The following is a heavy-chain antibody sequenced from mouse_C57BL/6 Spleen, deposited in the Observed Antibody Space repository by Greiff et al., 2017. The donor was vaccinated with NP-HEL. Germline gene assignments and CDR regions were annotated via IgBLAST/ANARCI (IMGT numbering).Heavy chain of an antibody. J-gene: IGHJ2*01. Sequence: EVRLVESGGGLVKPGGSLKLSCAASGFTFSSYAMSWVRQTPEKRLEWVATISDGGSYTYYPDNVKGRFTISRDNAKNNLYLQMSHLKSEDTAMYYCARDRREYDEKYFDYWGQCTTLTVSS. D-gene: IGHD2-14*01. CDR2: ISDGGSYT. CDR1: GFTFSSYA. CDR3: ARDRREYDEKYFDY. V-gene: IGHV5-4*01.